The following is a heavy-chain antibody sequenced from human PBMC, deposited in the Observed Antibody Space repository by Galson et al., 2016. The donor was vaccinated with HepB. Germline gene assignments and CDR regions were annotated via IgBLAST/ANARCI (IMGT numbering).Heavy chain of an antibody. Sequence: TLSLTCTVSGGSVSGGYYWSWIRQHPLKGLEWIGYIFYTGTTYYNASLRSRVTMSVDTSTNHFSLKLSSVTAADTSIYYCARHNYAFSYYYGLDVWGHGTMVTVSS. D-gene: IGHD3-16*01. CDR2: IFYTGTT. J-gene: IGHJ6*02. CDR1: GGSVSGGYY. CDR3: ARHNYAFSYYYGLDV. V-gene: IGHV4-31*03.